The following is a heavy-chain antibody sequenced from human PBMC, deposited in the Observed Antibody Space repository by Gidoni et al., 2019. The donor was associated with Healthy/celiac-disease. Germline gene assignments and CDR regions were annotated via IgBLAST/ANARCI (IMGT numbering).Heavy chain of an antibody. V-gene: IGHV3-30*18. CDR1: GFTFSRYA. Sequence: QVQLVESGGGVVQPGRSLRLSCAASGFTFSRYAMHWVRQAPGKGLEWVAVISYDGTNKYNADSVKGRFTISRDNSKNTLYLQMNSLRAEDTAVYYCAKGGRGYGVQNGVFDYWGQGTLVTVSS. D-gene: IGHD4-17*01. J-gene: IGHJ4*02. CDR3: AKGGRGYGVQNGVFDY. CDR2: ISYDGTNK.